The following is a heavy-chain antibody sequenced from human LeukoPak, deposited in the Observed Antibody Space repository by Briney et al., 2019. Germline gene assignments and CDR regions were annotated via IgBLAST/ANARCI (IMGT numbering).Heavy chain of an antibody. D-gene: IGHD5-18*01. CDR2: IYYSGST. V-gene: IGHV4-59*01. CDR1: GGSISSYY. J-gene: IGHJ3*02. Sequence: SETLSLTCTVSGGSISSYYWSWIRQPPGKGLEWIGYIYYSGSTNYNPSLKSRVTISVDTSKNQFSLKLSSVTAADTAVYYCARLNTLTAVEAMGRRNDAFDIWGQGTMVTVSS. CDR3: ARLNTLTAVEAMGRRNDAFDI.